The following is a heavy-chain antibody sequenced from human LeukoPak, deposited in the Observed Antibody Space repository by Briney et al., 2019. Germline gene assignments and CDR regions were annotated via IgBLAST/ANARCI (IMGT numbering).Heavy chain of an antibody. CDR1: GFTFSSYE. D-gene: IGHD3-9*01. Sequence: GGSLRLSCAASGFTFSSYEMNWVCQPPGKGLEWVSYISSSGSTIYYADSVKGRFTISRDNAKNSLYLQMNSLRAEDTAVYYCARADILTGWRAFDIWGQGTMVTVSS. CDR2: ISSSGSTI. V-gene: IGHV3-48*03. CDR3: ARADILTGWRAFDI. J-gene: IGHJ3*02.